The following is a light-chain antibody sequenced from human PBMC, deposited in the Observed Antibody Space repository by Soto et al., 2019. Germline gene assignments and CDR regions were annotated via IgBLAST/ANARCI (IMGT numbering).Light chain of an antibody. J-gene: IGKJ4*01. CDR3: QQYGTSPHT. V-gene: IGKV3-20*01. CDR1: QSVINNY. Sequence: EIVLTQSPGTLSLSPGERATLSCRASQSVINNYLAWFQQKPGQAPRLLIYAASSRGTGIPERFSGTGSGADYTLTISRLEPEDFAVYYCQQYGTSPHTFGGGTKVDIK. CDR2: AAS.